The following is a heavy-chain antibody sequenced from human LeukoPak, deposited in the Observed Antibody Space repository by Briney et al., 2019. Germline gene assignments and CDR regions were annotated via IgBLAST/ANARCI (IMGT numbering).Heavy chain of an antibody. CDR3: AKEYGDYYYYYYMDV. J-gene: IGHJ6*03. CDR1: GFTFSSYW. Sequence: GGSLRLSCAASGFTFSSYWMTWVRQAPGKGLEWVSAISGSGGSTYYADSVKGRFTISRDNSKNTLYLQMNSLRAEDTAVYYCAKEYGDYYYYYYMDVWGKGTTVTVSS. D-gene: IGHD4-17*01. V-gene: IGHV3-23*01. CDR2: ISGSGGST.